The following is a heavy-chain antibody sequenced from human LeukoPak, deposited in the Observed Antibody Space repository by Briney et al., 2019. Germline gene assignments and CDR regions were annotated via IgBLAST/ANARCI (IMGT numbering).Heavy chain of an antibody. CDR1: GFTFSNYW. V-gene: IGHV3-7*01. J-gene: IGHJ6*04. Sequence: GGSLRLSCAASGFTFSNYWMSWVRQAPGRGLEWVANINPDGSEKYSVDSVTGRFTISRDNAENTMFLQMNSLRAEDSAIYYCARDLAAWDVWGKGTTVTVSS. CDR2: INPDGSEK. CDR3: ARDLAAWDV.